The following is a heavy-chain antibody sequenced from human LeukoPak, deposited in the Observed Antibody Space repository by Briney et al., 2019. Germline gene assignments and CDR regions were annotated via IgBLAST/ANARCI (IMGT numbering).Heavy chain of an antibody. V-gene: IGHV4-34*01. Sequence: SETLSLTCAVDGGSFSGYYWSWIRQPPGKGLEWIGEINHSGRSDYNPSLKSRVTISVDTSKNQFSLKLSSVTAADTAVYYCARVSWFPGTSYYYMDVWDKGTTVTVSS. D-gene: IGHD1-1*01. CDR3: ARVSWFPGTSYYYMDV. J-gene: IGHJ6*03. CDR1: GGSFSGYY. CDR2: INHSGRS.